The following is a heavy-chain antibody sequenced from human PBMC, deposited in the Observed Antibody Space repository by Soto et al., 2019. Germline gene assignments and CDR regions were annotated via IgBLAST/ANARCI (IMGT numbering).Heavy chain of an antibody. CDR1: GYTFTSYG. Sequence: GASVKVSCKASGYTFTSYGISWVRQAPGQGLEWMGWISAYNGNTNYAQKLQGRVTMTTDTSTSTAYMELRSLRSDDTAVYYCARVHSQLWPRGWFDPWGQGTLVTVSS. V-gene: IGHV1-18*01. CDR3: ARVHSQLWPRGWFDP. J-gene: IGHJ5*02. D-gene: IGHD5-18*01. CDR2: ISAYNGNT.